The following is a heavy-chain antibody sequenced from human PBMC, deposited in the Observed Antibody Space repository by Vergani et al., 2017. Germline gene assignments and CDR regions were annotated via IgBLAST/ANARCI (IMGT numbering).Heavy chain of an antibody. J-gene: IGHJ5*02. CDR3: AGDTHSWQRADR. CDR1: FDSIRNLD. D-gene: IGHD6-13*01. V-gene: IGHV4-59*11. Sequence: QVQLQESGPGLVKSSETLSLTCSVSFDSIRNLDCNWIRQPPGKGLEWIGSLSTTGGATHASHNPSLKSRVSISVDTSKSQFSLRLTSVTAADSAIYYCAGDTHSWQRADRWGQGLLVSVSS. CDR2: LSTTGGA.